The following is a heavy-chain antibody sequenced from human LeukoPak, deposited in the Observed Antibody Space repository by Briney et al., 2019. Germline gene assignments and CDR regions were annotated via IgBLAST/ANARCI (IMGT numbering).Heavy chain of an antibody. Sequence: ASVKVSCKASGYTFTGYYMHWVRQAPGQGLEWMGWINPNSGGTNYAQKFQGRVTMTRDTSISTAYMELSRLRSDDTAVYYCARKSVDSGSLAVWFDPWGQGTLVTVSS. CDR3: ARKSVDSGSLAVWFDP. CDR1: GYTFTGYY. J-gene: IGHJ5*02. CDR2: INPNSGGT. D-gene: IGHD1-26*01. V-gene: IGHV1-2*02.